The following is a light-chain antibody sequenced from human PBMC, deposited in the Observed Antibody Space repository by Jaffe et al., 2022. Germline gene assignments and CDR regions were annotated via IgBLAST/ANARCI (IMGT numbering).Light chain of an antibody. J-gene: IGLJ2*01. CDR2: DNN. V-gene: IGLV1-51*01. Sequence: QSVLTQPPSVSAAPGQKVTISCSGSSSNIGNNYVSWYQQLPGTAPKLLIYDNNKRPSGIPDRFSGSKSGTSATLGITGLQTGDEADYYCGTWDSSLSVYVVFGGGTKLTVL. CDR3: GTWDSSLSVYVV. CDR1: SSNIGNNY.